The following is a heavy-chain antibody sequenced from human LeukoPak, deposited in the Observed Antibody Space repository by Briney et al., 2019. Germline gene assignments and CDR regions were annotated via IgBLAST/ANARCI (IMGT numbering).Heavy chain of an antibody. V-gene: IGHV1-2*02. CDR2: INPNSGGT. D-gene: IGHD6-19*01. CDR3: ARDLSGWYPYDY. CDR1: GYTFTSYY. J-gene: IGHJ4*02. Sequence: GASVKVSCKASGYTFTSYYMHWVRQAPGQGLEWMGWINPNSGGTNYAQKFQGRVTMTRDTSISTAYMELSRLRSDDTAVYYYARDLSGWYPYDYWGQGTLVTVSS.